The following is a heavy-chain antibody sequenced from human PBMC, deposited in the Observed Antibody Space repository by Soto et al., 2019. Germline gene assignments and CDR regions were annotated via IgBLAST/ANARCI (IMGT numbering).Heavy chain of an antibody. D-gene: IGHD2-2*01. Sequence: ASVKVSCKASGYTFTGYYMHWVRQAPGQGLEWMGWINPNSGGTNYAQKFQGWVTMTRDTPISTAYMELSRLRSDDTAVYYCARDDEYCSSTSCARAYYYGMDVWGQGTTVTVSS. CDR1: GYTFTGYY. CDR3: ARDDEYCSSTSCARAYYYGMDV. CDR2: INPNSGGT. J-gene: IGHJ6*02. V-gene: IGHV1-2*04.